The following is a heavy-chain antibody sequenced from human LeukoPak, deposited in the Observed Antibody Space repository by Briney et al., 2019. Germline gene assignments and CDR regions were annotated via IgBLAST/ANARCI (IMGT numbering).Heavy chain of an antibody. D-gene: IGHD3/OR15-3a*01. CDR3: TTHPRGFPNFGH. Sequence: ASVKVSCKVSGYTLTELSMHWVRQAPGKGLEWMGGFDPEDGETIYAQKFQGRVTMTEDTSTDTAYMELSSLRSEDTAVYYCTTHPRGFPNFGHWGQGTLVTVSS. CDR2: FDPEDGET. CDR1: GYTLTELS. V-gene: IGHV1-24*01. J-gene: IGHJ4*02.